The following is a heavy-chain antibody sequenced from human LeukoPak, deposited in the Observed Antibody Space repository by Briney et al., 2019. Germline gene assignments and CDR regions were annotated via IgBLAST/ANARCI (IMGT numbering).Heavy chain of an antibody. CDR1: GGSFSGYY. J-gene: IGHJ4*02. CDR3: ASSRVYSSGWYDYFDN. CDR2: INHSGST. D-gene: IGHD6-19*01. V-gene: IGHV4-34*01. Sequence: SETLSLTCAVYGGSFSGYYWTWIRQPPGKGLEWMGEINHSGSTNYNASLKSRVTISIDTSKNQFSLKLSSVTAADTAVYYCASSRVYSSGWYDYFDNWGQGTLVTVSS.